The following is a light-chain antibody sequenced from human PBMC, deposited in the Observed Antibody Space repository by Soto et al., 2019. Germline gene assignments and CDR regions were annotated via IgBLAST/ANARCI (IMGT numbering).Light chain of an antibody. CDR3: SSYTNSGTLVV. CDR2: EGS. Sequence: QSALTQPASVSGSPGQSITISCTGTSSDIGGYNYVSWYQQHPGKAPKLIIYEGSNRPSGVSDRFSGSTSGNTASLTISGLQAEDEADYYCSSYTNSGTLVVFGGGTKLTVL. CDR1: SSDIGGYNY. V-gene: IGLV2-14*01. J-gene: IGLJ2*01.